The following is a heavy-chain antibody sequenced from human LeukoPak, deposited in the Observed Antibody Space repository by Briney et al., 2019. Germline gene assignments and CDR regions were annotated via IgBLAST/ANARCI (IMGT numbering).Heavy chain of an antibody. Sequence: ASVKVSCKVSGYTLTELSMHWVRQAPGKGLEWMGGFDPEDGETIYAQKFQGRVTMTEDTSTDTAYMELSSLRSEDTAVYYCATGAIFRYYYGMDVWGQGTTVTVSS. CDR2: FDPEDGET. CDR1: GYTLTELS. D-gene: IGHD3-3*01. V-gene: IGHV1-24*01. CDR3: ATGAIFRYYYGMDV. J-gene: IGHJ6*02.